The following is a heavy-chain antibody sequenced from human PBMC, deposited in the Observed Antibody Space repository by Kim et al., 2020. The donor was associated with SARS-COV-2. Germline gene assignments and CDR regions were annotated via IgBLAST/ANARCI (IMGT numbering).Heavy chain of an antibody. V-gene: IGHV4-39*01. J-gene: IGHJ4*02. Sequence: SETLSLTCTVSGGSISSSSYYWGWIRQPPGKGLEWIGSIYYSGSTYYNPSLKSRVTISVDTSKNQFSLKLSSVTAADTAVYYCARRQYYYGSGSREYDYWGQGTLVTVSS. D-gene: IGHD3-10*01. CDR3: ARRQYYYGSGSREYDY. CDR1: GGSISSSSYY. CDR2: IYYSGST.